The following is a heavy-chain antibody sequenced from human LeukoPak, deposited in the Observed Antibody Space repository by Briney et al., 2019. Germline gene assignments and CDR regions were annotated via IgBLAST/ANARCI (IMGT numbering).Heavy chain of an antibody. J-gene: IGHJ4*02. CDR3: ARDLTGWGESSGYSDY. CDR2: ISYDGTNK. CDR1: GFTFSSYA. V-gene: IGHV3-30*01. D-gene: IGHD3-22*01. Sequence: GGSLRLSCAASGFTFSSYAMHWVRQAPGKELEWVALISYDGTNKFYEDSVKGRFTISRDNSKNTLFLQVNSLRAEDTAVYYCARDLTGWGESSGYSDYWGQGTLVTVSS.